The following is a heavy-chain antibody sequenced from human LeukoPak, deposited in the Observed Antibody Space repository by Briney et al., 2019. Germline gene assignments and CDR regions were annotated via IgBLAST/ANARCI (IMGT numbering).Heavy chain of an antibody. J-gene: IGHJ4*02. CDR1: RLTFSIYS. V-gene: IGHV3-23*01. Sequence: PGGSLRLSCAASRLTFSIYSMSWVRQAPGKGLEWVSSVTGGGGSTYYADSVKGRFTISRDNSKNTLYLQMNSLRAEDTAVYYCAKSSYYDSSGYYREYYFDYWGQGTLVTVSS. CDR2: VTGGGGST. CDR3: AKSSYYDSSGYYREYYFDY. D-gene: IGHD3-22*01.